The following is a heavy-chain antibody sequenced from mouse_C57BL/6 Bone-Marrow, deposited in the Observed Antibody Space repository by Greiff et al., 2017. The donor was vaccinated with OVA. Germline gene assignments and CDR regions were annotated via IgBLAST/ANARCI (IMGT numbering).Heavy chain of an antibody. CDR2: IKRKSNNYAT. CDR1: GFSFNTYA. J-gene: IGHJ2*01. D-gene: IGHD1-1*01. CDR3: VRQGYYYGSSFDD. Sequence: EVQVVESGGGLVQPKGSLKLSCAASGFSFNTYAMNWVRQAPGKGLEWVARIKRKSNNYATYYDFLVKDRFTISRDDSESMLYLQMNNLKTEDTAMYYCVRQGYYYGSSFDDWGKGTTLTVSS. V-gene: IGHV10-1*01.